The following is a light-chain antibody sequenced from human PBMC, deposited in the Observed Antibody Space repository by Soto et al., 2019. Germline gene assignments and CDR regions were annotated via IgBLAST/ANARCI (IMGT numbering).Light chain of an antibody. J-gene: IGKJ3*01. Sequence: EIVMTQSPVTLSVSPGERATLSCRASQSVSSNLAWYQQQPGQAPRLLIYGASTRATGIPAMFSGSGSGTEFTLTISTLQSEDFAVYYCQQYDNWPPFTFGPGTKVDIK. CDR3: QQYDNWPPFT. CDR1: QSVSSN. V-gene: IGKV3-15*01. CDR2: GAS.